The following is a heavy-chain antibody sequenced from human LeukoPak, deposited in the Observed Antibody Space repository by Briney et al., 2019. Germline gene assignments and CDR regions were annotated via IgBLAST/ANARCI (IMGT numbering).Heavy chain of an antibody. CDR3: ARDLSYSSSSWDAFDI. CDR2: IDYTGST. V-gene: IGHV4-59*12. J-gene: IGHJ3*02. Sequence: SETLSLTCSVSGDSISSNYWNWIRQSPVKGLEWIGYIDYTGSTNYNPSFKSRLTISMDASKSQFSLRLTSVTAADTAVYYCARDLSYSSSSWDAFDIWGQGTMVTVSS. CDR1: GDSISSNY. D-gene: IGHD6-6*01.